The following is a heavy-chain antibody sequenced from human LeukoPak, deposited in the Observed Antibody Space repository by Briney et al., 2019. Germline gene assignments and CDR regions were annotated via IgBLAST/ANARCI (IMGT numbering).Heavy chain of an antibody. CDR2: ISYDGSNK. J-gene: IGHJ4*02. V-gene: IGHV3-30*04. CDR1: GFTFSNFA. D-gene: IGHD5-18*01. CDR3: ARVGRGYSFNVYYFDY. Sequence: PGGSLRLSCAASGFTFSNFAMHWVRQAPGKGLEWVAIISYDGSNKYYADSVKGRFTISRDNSKNTLYLQMNSLRAEGTAVYYCARVGRGYSFNVYYFDYWGQGTLVTVSS.